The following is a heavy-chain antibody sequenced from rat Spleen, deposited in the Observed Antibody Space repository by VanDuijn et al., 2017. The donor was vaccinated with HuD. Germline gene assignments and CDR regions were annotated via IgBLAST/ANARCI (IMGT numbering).Heavy chain of an antibody. CDR3: ARPGVITTEDYFDY. CDR2: IWNTGAT. Sequence: QVQLKESGPGLVQPSQTLSLTCTVAGFSLTSYNVHWVRQPPGKDLEWQGVIWNTGATQYNSALKARLSISRDTSKSQVFLKMSSLQTEDTATYYCARPGVITTEDYFDYWGQGVMVTVSS. CDR1: GFSLTSYN. D-gene: IGHD1-12*02. V-gene: IGHV2-41*01. J-gene: IGHJ2*01.